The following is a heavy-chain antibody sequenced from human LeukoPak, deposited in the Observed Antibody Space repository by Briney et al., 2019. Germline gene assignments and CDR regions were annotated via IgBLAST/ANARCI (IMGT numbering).Heavy chain of an antibody. D-gene: IGHD1-1*01. CDR2: IHTDGIST. Sequence: PGGSLRLSCEASGFTFSSYGLHWVRQAPGKGLVWVSRIHTDGISTTYADSVKGRFTISRDNAKNTLYLQMNSLRAEDTAVYYCASGELDSLYYFDYWGQGTLVTVSS. CDR1: GFTFSSYG. V-gene: IGHV3-74*01. CDR3: ASGELDSLYYFDY. J-gene: IGHJ4*02.